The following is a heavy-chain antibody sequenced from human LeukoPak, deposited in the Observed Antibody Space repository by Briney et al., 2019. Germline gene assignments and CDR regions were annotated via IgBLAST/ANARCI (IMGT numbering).Heavy chain of an antibody. Sequence: GGSLRLSCAVSGFTVRDNYLNWVRQAPGKGLEWVSAISGSGGSTNYADSVRGRFTISRDNSKNTLYLRMNSLRAEDTALYYCAKRSWVEGYGSGSPIDYWGQGTLVTVSS. D-gene: IGHD3-10*01. J-gene: IGHJ4*02. V-gene: IGHV3-23*01. CDR2: ISGSGGST. CDR3: AKRSWVEGYGSGSPIDY. CDR1: GFTVRDNY.